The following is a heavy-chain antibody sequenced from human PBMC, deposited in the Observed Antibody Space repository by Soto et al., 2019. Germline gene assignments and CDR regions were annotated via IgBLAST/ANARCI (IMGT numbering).Heavy chain of an antibody. J-gene: IGHJ6*02. Sequence: QVQLVQSGAEVKKPGASVKVSCKASGFTFSAYYIYWVRQAPGQGLEWIGWINPNSGGTNNAQKFQGRVTMTSDTSTSTVYIELSALISDDTAVYYCARSLLDEYSSSWRSAYYGMDVWGQGTTVTVSS. D-gene: IGHD6-13*01. V-gene: IGHV1-2*02. CDR2: INPNSGGT. CDR1: GFTFSAYY. CDR3: ARSLLDEYSSSWRSAYYGMDV.